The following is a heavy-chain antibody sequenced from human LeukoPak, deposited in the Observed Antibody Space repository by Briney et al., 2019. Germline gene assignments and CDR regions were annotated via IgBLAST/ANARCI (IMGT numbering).Heavy chain of an antibody. CDR3: ARQYLYDSSGYYHNDY. D-gene: IGHD3-22*01. CDR1: GFTFSSYD. Sequence: GGSLRLSCAASGFTFSSYDMHWVRQATGKGLEWVSAIGTAGDTYYPGSVKGRFTISRDNSKNTLYLQMNSLRAEDTAVYYCARQYLYDSSGYYHNDYWGQGTLVTVSS. J-gene: IGHJ4*02. V-gene: IGHV3-13*01. CDR2: IGTAGDT.